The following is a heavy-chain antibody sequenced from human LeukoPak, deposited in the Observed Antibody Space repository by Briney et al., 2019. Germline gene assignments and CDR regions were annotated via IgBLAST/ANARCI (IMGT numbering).Heavy chain of an antibody. J-gene: IGHJ4*02. CDR3: ARDQYDTWSRRGNFDS. CDR1: GFTFGKYW. Sequence: GGSLRLSCVASGFTFGKYWMSWVRQAPGKGQEWVANIKLDGSEKNYVDSVKGRFTISRDNTKNSLYLQMNSLRVEDTAVFYCARDQYDTWSRRGNFDSWGQGTLVIVSS. CDR2: IKLDGSEK. V-gene: IGHV3-7*03. D-gene: IGHD3-3*01.